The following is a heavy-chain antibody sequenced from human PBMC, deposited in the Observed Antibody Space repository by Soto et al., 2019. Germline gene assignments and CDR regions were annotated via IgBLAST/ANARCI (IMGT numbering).Heavy chain of an antibody. CDR2: IYYSGST. Sequence: QVQLQESGPGLVKPSQTLSLTCTVSGGSISSGGYYWSWIRQHPGKGLEWIGYIYYSGSTYYNPSLKSRGXISVDTSKTQFSLKLSSVTAADTAVYYCARGRTSSPTPGDYWGQGTLVTVSS. D-gene: IGHD2-2*01. J-gene: IGHJ4*02. V-gene: IGHV4-31*03. CDR1: GGSISSGGYY. CDR3: ARGRTSSPTPGDY.